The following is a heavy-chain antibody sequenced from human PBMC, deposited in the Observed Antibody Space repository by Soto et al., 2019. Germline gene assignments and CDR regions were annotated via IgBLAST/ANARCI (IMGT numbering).Heavy chain of an antibody. D-gene: IGHD2-2*01. CDR3: ATSEYQLKSDNYYLDV. CDR2: IYSGGST. CDR1: GFTVSSNY. J-gene: IGHJ6*03. V-gene: IGHV3-53*04. Sequence: EVQLVESGGGLVQPGGSLRLSCAASGFTVSSNYMSWVRQAPGKGLEWVSVIYSGGSTYYADSVKGRFTISRHNSKNTLNLQMNSLRAEDTAVYYCATSEYQLKSDNYYLDVWGKGTTVTVSS.